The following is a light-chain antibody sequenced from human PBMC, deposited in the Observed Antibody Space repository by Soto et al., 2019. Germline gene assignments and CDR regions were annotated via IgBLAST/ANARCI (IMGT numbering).Light chain of an antibody. CDR3: QQYGSSGT. CDR1: QSVSNNY. J-gene: IGKJ1*01. Sequence: EIVLTQSPGTLSLSPGERATLSCRASQSVSNNYLAWYQQKPGQAPRLLIYGASNRATGIPDRFSVSGSGTEFTLTISRLEPEDFAVDDCQQYGSSGTFGQGTKVDIK. V-gene: IGKV3-20*01. CDR2: GAS.